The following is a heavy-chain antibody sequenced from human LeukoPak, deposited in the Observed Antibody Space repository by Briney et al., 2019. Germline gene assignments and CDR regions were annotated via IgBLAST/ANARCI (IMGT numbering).Heavy chain of an antibody. D-gene: IGHD3-10*01. Sequence: AGGSLRLSCAASGFTVSSNYMSWVRQAPGKGLEWVSVIYSSAGTHFADSVKGRFTISRDTSKNTLYLQMNSLRAEDTAVYYCAKDATPTYYYGSGSYINNFDYWGQGTLVTVSS. J-gene: IGHJ4*02. V-gene: IGHV3-66*01. CDR3: AKDATPTYYYGSGSYINNFDY. CDR1: GFTVSSNY. CDR2: IYSSAGT.